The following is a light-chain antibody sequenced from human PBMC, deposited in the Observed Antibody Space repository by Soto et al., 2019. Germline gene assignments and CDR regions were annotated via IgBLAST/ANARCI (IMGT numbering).Light chain of an antibody. J-gene: IGLJ1*01. V-gene: IGLV2-14*01. CDR3: SSYTTRNTSQIV. CDR1: SSDVGGYNY. Sequence: SGLDEPGSGSECRGRWMTISCNRTSSDVGGYNYVSWYQQHPGKAPKFMIYDVSNRPSGVSNRFSGSKSDNTASLTISGLQAEAEADYYCSSYTTRNTSQIVFGTGTRSPS. CDR2: DVS.